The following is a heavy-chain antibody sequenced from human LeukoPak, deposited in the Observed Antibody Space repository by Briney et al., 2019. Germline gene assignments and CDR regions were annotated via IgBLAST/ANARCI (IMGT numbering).Heavy chain of an antibody. J-gene: IGHJ4*02. CDR3: ARGPFPYDILTGYSLNFDY. CDR2: FDPEDGET. V-gene: IGHV1-24*01. Sequence: GASVKVSCKDSGYTLTELSMHWVGQAPGKGLEWMGGFDPEDGETIYAQKFQGAVTTTENTSTDTAYMELSSLRSEDTAVYYCARGPFPYDILTGYSLNFDYWGQGTLVTVSS. D-gene: IGHD3-9*01. CDR1: GYTLTELS.